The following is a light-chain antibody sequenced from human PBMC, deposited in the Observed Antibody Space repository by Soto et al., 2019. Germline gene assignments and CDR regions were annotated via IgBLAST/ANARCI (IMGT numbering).Light chain of an antibody. J-gene: IGKJ1*01. CDR3: QQSYSTRWT. V-gene: IGKV1-39*01. Sequence: MTQSPASLSASVTNRVTITCRASQSISSYLNWYQQKPGKAPKLLIYAASSLQSGVPSRFSGSGSGTDFTLTISSLQPEDFATYYCQQSYSTRWTFGQGTKVDI. CDR1: QSISSY. CDR2: AAS.